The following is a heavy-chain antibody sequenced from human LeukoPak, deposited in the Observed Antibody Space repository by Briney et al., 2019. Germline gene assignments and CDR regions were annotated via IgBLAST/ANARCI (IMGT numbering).Heavy chain of an antibody. D-gene: IGHD6-13*01. CDR1: GFTVSSNY. CDR2: ISGSGGST. J-gene: IGHJ4*02. Sequence: GGSLTLSCAASGFTVSSNYMSWVRQAPGKGLEWVSAISGSGGSTYYADSVKGRFTISRDNSKNTLYLQMNSLRPEDTAVYYCAKDPRRYSRTGGYFDYWGQGTLVTVSS. CDR3: AKDPRRYSRTGGYFDY. V-gene: IGHV3-23*01.